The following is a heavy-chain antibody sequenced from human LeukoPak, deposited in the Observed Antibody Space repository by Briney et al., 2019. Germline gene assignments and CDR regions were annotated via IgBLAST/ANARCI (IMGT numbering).Heavy chain of an antibody. Sequence: SETLSLTCTVSGGSISSYYWSWIRQPPGKGLECVGYIYYSGSTNYNPSLKSRVTISVDTSKNQFSLKLSSVTAADTAVYYCARGPADFDFWSGYYDYWGQGTLVTVSS. CDR2: IYYSGST. J-gene: IGHJ4*02. CDR3: ARGPADFDFWSGYYDY. D-gene: IGHD3-3*01. CDR1: GGSISSYY. V-gene: IGHV4-59*01.